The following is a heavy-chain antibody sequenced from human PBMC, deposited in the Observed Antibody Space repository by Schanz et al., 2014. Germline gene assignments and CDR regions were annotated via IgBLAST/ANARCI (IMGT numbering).Heavy chain of an antibody. D-gene: IGHD3-10*01. CDR2: MNESHSTI. CDR3: VSSGSYSSYAF. V-gene: IGHV3-23*01. J-gene: IGHJ4*02. Sequence: EVQLLESGGGLVEPGGSLRLSCAASGFSFSSYAMGWVRQARGKGLEWVSAMNESHSTIYYADSVRGRFTISRDNAKNSLYLQMNSLRAEDTAVYHCVSSGSYSSYAFWGQGTLVTVSS. CDR1: GFSFSSYA.